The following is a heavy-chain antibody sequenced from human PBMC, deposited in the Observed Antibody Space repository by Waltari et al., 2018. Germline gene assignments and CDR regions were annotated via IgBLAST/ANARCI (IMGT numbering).Heavy chain of an antibody. Sequence: QLQLQESGPGLVKPSETLSLTCTVSGGSISSSSYYWGWIRQPPGKGLEWIGSIYYSGSTYYNPSLKSQVTISVDTSKNQFSLKLSSVTAADTAVYYCARDRWQQLLDYWGQGTLVTVSS. D-gene: IGHD6-13*01. V-gene: IGHV4-39*07. CDR1: GGSISSSSYY. CDR3: ARDRWQQLLDY. J-gene: IGHJ4*02. CDR2: IYYSGST.